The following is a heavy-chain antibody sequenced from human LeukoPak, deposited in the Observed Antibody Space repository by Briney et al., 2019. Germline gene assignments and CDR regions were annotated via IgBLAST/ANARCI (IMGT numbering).Heavy chain of an antibody. V-gene: IGHV3-7*01. CDR1: GLSFSDYW. D-gene: IGHD1-26*01. Sequence: GGSLRLSCAASGLSFSDYWANWVRLAPGKGLEWVANMNEYGTQTNYVDSVKGRFTISRDRSKTSVYLQMDSLRVEDTAVYYCTTLSAEAIDYWGRGTLVTVSS. CDR2: MNEYGTQT. CDR3: TTLSAEAIDY. J-gene: IGHJ4*02.